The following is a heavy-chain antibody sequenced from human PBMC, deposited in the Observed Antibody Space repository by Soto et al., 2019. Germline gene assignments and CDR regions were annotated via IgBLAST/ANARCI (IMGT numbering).Heavy chain of an antibody. CDR1: GFTFSSYA. J-gene: IGHJ4*02. D-gene: IGHD6-13*01. CDR3: ARSRSSWYSGGMDY. Sequence: QVQLVESGGGVVQPGRSLRLSCAASGFTFSSYAMHWVRQAPGKGLEWVAVISYDGSNKYYADSVKGRFTISRDNSKNTLYLQMNSLRAEDTAVYYCARSRSSWYSGGMDYWGQGTLVTVSS. V-gene: IGHV3-30-3*01. CDR2: ISYDGSNK.